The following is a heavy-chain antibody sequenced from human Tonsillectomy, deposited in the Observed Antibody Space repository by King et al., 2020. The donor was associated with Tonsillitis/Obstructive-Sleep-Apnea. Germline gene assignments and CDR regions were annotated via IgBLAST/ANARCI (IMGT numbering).Heavy chain of an antibody. CDR1: GFTFSSYA. V-gene: IGHV3-23*04. CDR2: ISGSGSST. CDR3: AKVDEQDRFDP. Sequence: VQLVESGGGLVQPGGSLRLSCAASGFTFSSYAMSWVRQAPGKGLEWVSGISGSGSSTFYADSVKGRLTISRDNFKNTLYLQMNSLRAEDTAVYYCAKVDEQDRFDPWGQGTLVTVSS. D-gene: IGHD2-2*03. J-gene: IGHJ5*02.